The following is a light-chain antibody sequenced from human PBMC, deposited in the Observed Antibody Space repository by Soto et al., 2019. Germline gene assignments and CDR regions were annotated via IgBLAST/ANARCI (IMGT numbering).Light chain of an antibody. CDR3: QKYDRAPAT. J-gene: IGKJ1*01. CDR1: QDIKNF. CDR2: AAS. Sequence: DIQMTQSPSSLSASLGDSVTITCRASQDIKNFLAWYQQRPGEVPKVLIYAASSLRPGVPTRFSGNGSGTDFTFTINSLQPEDVATYYCQKYDRAPATFGQGTKVDVK. V-gene: IGKV1-27*01.